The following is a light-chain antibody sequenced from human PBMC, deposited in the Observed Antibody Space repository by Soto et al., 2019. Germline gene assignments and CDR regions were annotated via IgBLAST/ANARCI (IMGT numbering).Light chain of an antibody. CDR3: QSYDSSLSGWV. V-gene: IGLV1-40*01. CDR1: SSNIGAGYD. Sequence: SVLTQPPSVSGAPGQRVTISCPGGSSNIGAGYDVHWYQQLPGTAPKLLIYGNSNRPSGVPDRLSGSKSGTSASLAITGLQAEDEADYYCQSYDSSLSGWVFGGGTKLTVL. J-gene: IGLJ3*02. CDR2: GNS.